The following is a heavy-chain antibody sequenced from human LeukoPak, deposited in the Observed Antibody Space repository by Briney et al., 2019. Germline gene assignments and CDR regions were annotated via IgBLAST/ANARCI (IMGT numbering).Heavy chain of an antibody. CDR3: ARGDHYYDSSAFIDY. V-gene: IGHV3-30*04. D-gene: IGHD3-22*01. J-gene: IGHJ4*02. Sequence: SGGSLRLSCAASGFTFNLYAMHWVRQAPGKGLEWVAVMSYDGSKKYYTDSVKGRFTIPRDNSKNTLYVLINDMSPEDTAVYYCARGDHYYDSSAFIDYWGQGTLVTVSS. CDR1: GFTFNLYA. CDR2: MSYDGSKK.